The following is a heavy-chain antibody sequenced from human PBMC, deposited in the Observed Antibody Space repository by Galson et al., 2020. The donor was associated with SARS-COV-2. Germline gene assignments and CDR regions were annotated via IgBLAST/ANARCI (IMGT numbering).Heavy chain of an antibody. CDR3: AKGSADGLPYFFDD. Sequence: GGSLRLSCEASGFTSYNFAMSWVRQAPGKGLEWVAPINSAGTDTWHADSVKGRLAISRANTKNTLYLHMDSLRLEDTALYYCAKGSADGLPYFFDDWGQGVRVTVSS. CDR2: INSAGTDT. D-gene: IGHD1-26*01. V-gene: IGHV3-23*01. J-gene: IGHJ4*02. CDR1: GFTSYNFA.